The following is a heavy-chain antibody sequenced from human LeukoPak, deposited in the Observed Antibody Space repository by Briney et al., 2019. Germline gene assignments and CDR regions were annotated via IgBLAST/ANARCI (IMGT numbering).Heavy chain of an antibody. J-gene: IGHJ3*02. CDR1: GYTFTSYG. Sequence: ASVKVSCKASGYTFTSYGISWVRQAPGQGLEWMGWISAYNGNTNYAQKLQGRVTMTTDTSTSTAYMELRSLRSDDTAVYYCARDIVVVPAMGPDAFDIWGQGTMVTVSS. V-gene: IGHV1-18*01. CDR3: ARDIVVVPAMGPDAFDI. D-gene: IGHD2-2*01. CDR2: ISAYNGNT.